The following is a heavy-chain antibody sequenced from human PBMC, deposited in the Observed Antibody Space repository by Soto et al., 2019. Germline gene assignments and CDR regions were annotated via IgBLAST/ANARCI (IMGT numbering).Heavy chain of an antibody. J-gene: IGHJ4*02. CDR1: GSTFTTYP. V-gene: IGHV1-3*01. CDR2: INAANGHT. D-gene: IGHD2-15*01. Sequence: ASVKVSCKASGSTFTTYPIHWVRQAPGQGLEWMGWINAANGHTKYSQKFQGRVTTTRDTSASTAYMDLSSLRSEDTAVYYCARWVGVGLDYWGQGTLVTVSS. CDR3: ARWVGVGLDY.